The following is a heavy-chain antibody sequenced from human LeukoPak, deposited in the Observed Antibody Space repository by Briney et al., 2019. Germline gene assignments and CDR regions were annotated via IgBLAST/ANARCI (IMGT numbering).Heavy chain of an antibody. J-gene: IGHJ5*02. Sequence: PSETLSLTCTVSGGSISSYCWSWIRQPPGKGLEWIGYIYYSGSTNYNPSLKSRVIISVDTSKNQFSLKLSSVTAADTAVYYCARGGFIVVVVAATHTYNWFDPWGQGTLVTVSS. CDR2: IYYSGST. V-gene: IGHV4-59*12. CDR3: ARGGFIVVVVAATHTYNWFDP. CDR1: GGSISSYC. D-gene: IGHD2-15*01.